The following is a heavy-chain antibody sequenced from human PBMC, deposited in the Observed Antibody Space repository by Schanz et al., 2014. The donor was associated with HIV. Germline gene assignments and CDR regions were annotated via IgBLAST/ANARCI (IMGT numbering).Heavy chain of an antibody. D-gene: IGHD3-22*01. J-gene: IGHJ4*02. CDR2: ISGSGGST. CDR1: GFTFSTYA. CDR3: AKGRDYFDSSGYSD. V-gene: IGHV3-23*04. Sequence: EVQLVESGGRLVQPGGSLRLSCAASGFTFSTYAMSWVRQAPGKGLEWVSAISGSGGSTYYADSVKGRFTISRDNSKNTLYLQMNSLRADDTAVYYCAKGRDYFDSSGYSDWGQGTLVTVSS.